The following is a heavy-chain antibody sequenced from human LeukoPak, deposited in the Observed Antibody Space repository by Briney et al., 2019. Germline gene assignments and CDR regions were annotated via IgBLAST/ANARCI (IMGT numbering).Heavy chain of an antibody. Sequence: WETLSLTCTVSGGSISNYYWNWIRQSAGRGLELIGRIHSSGSTNYSPSLKSRVTISVDTSKNQFSLKLSSVTAADTAVYYCARHILGFGVVITQRYFDYWGQGTLVTVSS. J-gene: IGHJ4*02. CDR2: IHSSGST. D-gene: IGHD3-3*01. CDR3: ARHILGFGVVITQRYFDY. CDR1: GGSISNYY. V-gene: IGHV4-4*07.